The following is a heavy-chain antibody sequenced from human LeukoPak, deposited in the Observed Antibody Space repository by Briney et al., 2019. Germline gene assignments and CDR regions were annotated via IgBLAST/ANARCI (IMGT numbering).Heavy chain of an antibody. J-gene: IGHJ5*02. CDR3: ARGLYDFWSGFENWFDP. D-gene: IGHD3-3*01. CDR1: GGTFSSYA. CDR2: IITIFGTA. V-gene: IGHV1-69*13. Sequence: SVKVSCKASGGTFSSYAISWVRQAPGQGLEWTGGIITIFGTANYAQKFQGRVTITADESTSTAYMELSSLRSEDTAVYYCARGLYDFWSGFENWFDPWGQGTLVTVSS.